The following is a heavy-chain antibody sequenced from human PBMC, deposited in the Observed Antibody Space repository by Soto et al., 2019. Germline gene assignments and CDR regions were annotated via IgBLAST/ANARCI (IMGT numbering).Heavy chain of an antibody. CDR3: AISFFGVAAQVYYYYGMDV. Sequence: ASVKVSCKASGYTFTGYYMHWVRQAPGQGLEWKGWINPNSGGTNYAKKFQGWVTMTRDTSISTAYMELSRLRSDDTAVYYCAISFFGVAAQVYYYYGMDVWGQGTTVTVSS. D-gene: IGHD3-10*01. CDR2: INPNSGGT. V-gene: IGHV1-2*04. J-gene: IGHJ6*02. CDR1: GYTFTGYY.